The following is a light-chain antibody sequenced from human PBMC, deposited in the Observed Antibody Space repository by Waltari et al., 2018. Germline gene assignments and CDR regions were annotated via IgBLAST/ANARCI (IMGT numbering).Light chain of an antibody. CDR2: GAS. CDR3: QQYHYWPLT. J-gene: IGKJ4*01. CDR1: QIVGTY. V-gene: IGKV3-15*01. Sequence: EIVMPQSPATLSVSPGERATLSCRASQIVGTYLAWYQEKPGQGPRLLISGASIRATGIPARFSGSGSGTEFTLTISSLQSEDFAVYYCQQYHYWPLTFGGGTKVEIK.